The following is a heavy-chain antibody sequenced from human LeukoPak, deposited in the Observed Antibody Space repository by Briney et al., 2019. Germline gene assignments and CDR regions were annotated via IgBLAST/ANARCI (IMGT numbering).Heavy chain of an antibody. CDR1: GFTFSSYS. J-gene: IGHJ3*02. D-gene: IGHD3-10*01. Sequence: GGSLRLSCAASGFTFSSYSMNWVRQAPGKGLEWVSSISSSSSYIYYADSVKGRFTISRDNAKNSLYLQMNSLRAEDTAVYYCARSLGLGVFTAFDIWGQGTMVTVSS. V-gene: IGHV3-21*01. CDR3: ARSLGLGVFTAFDI. CDR2: ISSSSSYI.